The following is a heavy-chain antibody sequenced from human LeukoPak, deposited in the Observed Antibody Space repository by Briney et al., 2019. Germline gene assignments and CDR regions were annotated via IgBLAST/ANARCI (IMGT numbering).Heavy chain of an antibody. V-gene: IGHV3-23*01. CDR3: AKGLLTIAVAGDYFEY. CDR1: GFTFSSYG. Sequence: GGSLRLSCAASGFTFSSYGMSWVRQAPGKGLEWVSAISGSGGSTYYADSVKGRFTISRDNSKNTLYLQMNSLRGEDTAFYYCAKGLLTIAVAGDYFEYWGQGTLVTVSS. CDR2: ISGSGGST. D-gene: IGHD6-19*01. J-gene: IGHJ4*02.